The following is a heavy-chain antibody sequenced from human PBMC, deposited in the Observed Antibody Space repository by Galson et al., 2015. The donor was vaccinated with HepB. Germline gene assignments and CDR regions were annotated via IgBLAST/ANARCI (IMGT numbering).Heavy chain of an antibody. D-gene: IGHD3-3*01. CDR1: GFTFSSYA. CDR2: ISYDGSHK. V-gene: IGHV3-30-3*01. Sequence: SLRLSCAASGFTFSSYAMHWVRQAPGKGLEWVAVISYDGSHKYYADSVKGRFTISRDNSKNTLYLQMNSLRAEDTAVYYCAKEYDDNHDAFDIWGQGTMVTVSS. CDR3: AKEYDDNHDAFDI. J-gene: IGHJ3*02.